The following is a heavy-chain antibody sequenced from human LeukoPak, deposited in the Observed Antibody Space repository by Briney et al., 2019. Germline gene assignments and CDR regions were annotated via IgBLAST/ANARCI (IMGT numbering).Heavy chain of an antibody. J-gene: IGHJ4*02. V-gene: IGHV5-51*01. CDR2: IYPGDSDT. CDR1: GYSFTNYW. D-gene: IGHD5-12*01. CDR3: AKTGYSGYDSPHPFDY. Sequence: GESLKISCNGSGYSFTNYWIGWVRQMPGKGLEWMGIIYPGDSDTRYSPSFQGQVTISADKSISTAYLQWSSLKASDTAMYYCAKTGYSGYDSPHPFDYWGQGTLVTVSS.